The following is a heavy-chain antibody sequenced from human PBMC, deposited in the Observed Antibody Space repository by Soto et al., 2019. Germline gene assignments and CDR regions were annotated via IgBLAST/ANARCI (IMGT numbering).Heavy chain of an antibody. CDR2: INPNSGGT. J-gene: IGHJ5*02. CDR1: GYTFTGYY. D-gene: IGHD3-3*01. V-gene: IGHV1-2*04. CDR3: ARGRRITIFGVDLNWFDP. Sequence: QVQLVQSGAEVKKPGASVKVSCKASGYTFTGYYMHWVRQAPGQGLEWMGWINPNSGGTNYAQKFQGWVNMTRDTPISTAYMELSRLRSDDTAVYYCARGRRITIFGVDLNWFDPWGQGTLVTVSS.